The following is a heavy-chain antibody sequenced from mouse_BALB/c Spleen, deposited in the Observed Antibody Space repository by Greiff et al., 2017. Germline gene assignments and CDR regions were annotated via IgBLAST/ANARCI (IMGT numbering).Heavy chain of an antibody. CDR3: ARGWLLPEFAY. V-gene: IGHV2-9*02. Sequence: QVQLKESGPGLVAPSQSLSITCTVSGFSLTSYGVHWVRQPPGKGLEWLGVLWAGGSTNYNSALMSRLSISKDNSKSQVFLKMNSLQTDDTAMYYGARGWLLPEFAYWGQGTLVTVSA. D-gene: IGHD2-3*01. J-gene: IGHJ3*01. CDR1: GFSLTSYG. CDR2: LWAGGST.